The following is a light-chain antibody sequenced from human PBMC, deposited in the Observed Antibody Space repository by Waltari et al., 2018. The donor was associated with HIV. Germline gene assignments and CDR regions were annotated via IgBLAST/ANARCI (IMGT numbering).Light chain of an antibody. J-gene: IGKJ2*01. CDR2: DAS. V-gene: IGKV3-15*01. CDR1: RDLTTN. Sequence: VMTQSPSTLSVSPGETATLSCRASRDLTTNLAWFQQRPGQSPRLLIYDASTRVTGIPGRFSGSGSGTQFTLTIANFQSEDFAGYYCQQYYTWPYTFGRGAKVEI. CDR3: QQYYTWPYT.